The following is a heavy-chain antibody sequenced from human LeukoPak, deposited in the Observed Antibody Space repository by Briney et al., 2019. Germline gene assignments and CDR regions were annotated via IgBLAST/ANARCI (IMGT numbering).Heavy chain of an antibody. D-gene: IGHD6-6*01. Sequence: GASVKVSCKASGYTLTSYDINWVRQATGQGLEWMGWMNPNSGNTGYAQKFQGRVTITRNTSISTAYMELSSLRSEDTAVYYCARGLPRIAARRGGWFDPWGQGTLVTVSS. CDR1: GYTLTSYD. V-gene: IGHV1-8*03. CDR2: MNPNSGNT. CDR3: ARGLPRIAARRGGWFDP. J-gene: IGHJ5*02.